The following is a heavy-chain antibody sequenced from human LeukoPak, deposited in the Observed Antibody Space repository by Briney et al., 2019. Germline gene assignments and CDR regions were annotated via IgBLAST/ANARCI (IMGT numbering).Heavy chain of an antibody. J-gene: IGHJ3*02. CDR2: IYYSGST. CDR3: ARHRMYYYDSSGRGVADAFDI. V-gene: IGHV4-39*01. D-gene: IGHD3-22*01. Sequence: PSETLSLTCTVSGGSISSSSYYWGWIRQPPGKGLEWIGSIYYSGSTYYNPSPKSRVTISVDTSKNQFSLKLSSVTAADTAVYSCARHRMYYYDSSGRGVADAFDIWGQGTMVTVSS. CDR1: GGSISSSSYY.